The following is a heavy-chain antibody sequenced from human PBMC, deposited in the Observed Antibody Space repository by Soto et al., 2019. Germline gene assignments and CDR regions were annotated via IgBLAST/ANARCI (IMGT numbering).Heavy chain of an antibody. V-gene: IGHV3-30*18. CDR1: GFTFSSYG. Sequence: QVQLVESGGGVVQPGRSLRLSCAASGFTFSSYGMHWVRQAPGKGLEWVAVISYDGSNKYYTDSVKGRFTISRDNSKNTLYLQMNSLRAEDTVVYYCAKDREQYVGYFDYWGHGTLVTVSS. D-gene: IGHD1-26*01. J-gene: IGHJ4*01. CDR3: AKDREQYVGYFDY. CDR2: ISYDGSNK.